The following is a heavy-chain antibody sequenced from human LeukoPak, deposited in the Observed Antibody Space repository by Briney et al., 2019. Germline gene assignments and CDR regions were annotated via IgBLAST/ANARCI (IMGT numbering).Heavy chain of an antibody. V-gene: IGHV3-21*01. D-gene: IGHD3-10*01. Sequence: GGPLRLSCAASGFTFSSYSMNWVRQAPGKGLEWDSSISSSSSYIYYADSVKGRFTISRDNAKNSLYLQMNSLRAEDTAVYYCARDGSFYGSGSYYRGVYYYYGMDVWGQGTMVTVSS. CDR3: ARDGSFYGSGSYYRGVYYYYGMDV. CDR1: GFTFSSYS. J-gene: IGHJ6*02. CDR2: ISSSSSYI.